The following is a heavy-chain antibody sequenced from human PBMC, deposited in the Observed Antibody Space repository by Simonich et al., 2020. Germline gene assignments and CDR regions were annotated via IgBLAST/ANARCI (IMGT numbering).Heavy chain of an antibody. V-gene: IGHV4-38-2*01. CDR2: IYHSGST. J-gene: IGHJ4*02. Sequence: QVQLQESGPGLVKPSETLSLTCAVSGYSISSGYYWGWIRQPPGKGLEWIGSIYHSGSTYNNPSRKSRVTISVDTSKNQFSRKRSSVTAADTAVYYCANNKGWDWCQGTLVTVSS. CDR1: GYSISSGYY. CDR3: ANNKGWD. D-gene: IGHD1-26*01.